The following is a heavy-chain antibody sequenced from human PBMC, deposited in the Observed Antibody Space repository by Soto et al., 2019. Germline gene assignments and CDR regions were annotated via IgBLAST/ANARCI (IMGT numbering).Heavy chain of an antibody. J-gene: IGHJ4*02. V-gene: IGHV1-69-2*01. D-gene: IGHD1-26*01. Sequence: EVLLQQSGAEAREPGGVVKMSCAVSGITFSDLHMHWVKQAPGKGLEWVGLVEVENDDRLYAEKYRGRLNMNTDTSRHTSYMELTRLTSDDTAIYFCAAVRGSMGSLSFDYWGQGTPVTVSA. CDR3: AAVRGSMGSLSFDY. CDR1: GITFSDLH. CDR2: VEVENDDR.